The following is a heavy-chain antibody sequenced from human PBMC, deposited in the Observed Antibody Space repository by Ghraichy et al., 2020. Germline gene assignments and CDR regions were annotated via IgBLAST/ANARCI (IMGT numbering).Heavy chain of an antibody. CDR1: GGSITSSDKY. D-gene: IGHD2-15*01. Sequence: SETLSLTCLVSGGSITSSDKYWGWIRQAPGKGLEWLGSVYYSGSTFYNPSLKSRITISVETSKNQFSLKVSPVTAADTAVYYCPRGADIEVVVVAYSYYGMDVWGQGSTVIVSS. J-gene: IGHJ6*02. V-gene: IGHV4-39*01. CDR3: PRGADIEVVVVAYSYYGMDV. CDR2: VYYSGST.